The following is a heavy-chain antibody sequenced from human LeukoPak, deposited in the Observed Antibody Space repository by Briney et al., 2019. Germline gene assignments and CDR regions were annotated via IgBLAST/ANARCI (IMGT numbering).Heavy chain of an antibody. CDR3: ARYMSGFLGGSWFDP. V-gene: IGHV3-21*01. J-gene: IGHJ5*02. CDR2: ISSKSNYI. Sequence: RGGSLRLSCAASGFTLSSYSTNGVPEAPGGGVEGGSYISSKSNYIYYAGSVKARSTISRDNAKSSLYLQMNSLRAEDTAVYYCARYMSGFLGGSWFDPWGQGTLVTASS. D-gene: IGHD3-3*01. CDR1: GFTLSSYS.